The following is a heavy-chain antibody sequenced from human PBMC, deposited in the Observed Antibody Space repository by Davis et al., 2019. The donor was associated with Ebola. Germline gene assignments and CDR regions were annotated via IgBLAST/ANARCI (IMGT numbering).Heavy chain of an antibody. CDR3: ARGWLRNGGFEY. V-gene: IGHV6-1*01. CDR1: GDSVSTAG. J-gene: IGHJ4*02. Sequence: PSETLSLTCAISGDSVSTAGWNWIRQSPSRGLEWLGRTYYNSKWYSDYAASVKSRITINPDTSKNQFFLQLNSVTPEDTAIYYCARGWLRNGGFEYWGQGTQVTGSS. D-gene: IGHD5-12*01. CDR2: TYYNSKWYS.